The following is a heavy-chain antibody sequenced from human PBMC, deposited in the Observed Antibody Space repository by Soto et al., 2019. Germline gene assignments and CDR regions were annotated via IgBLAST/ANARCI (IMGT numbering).Heavy chain of an antibody. CDR2: VYYSGST. CDR1: GGSVSSSSYY. D-gene: IGHD4-4*01. Sequence: SETLSLTCTVSGGSVSSSSYYWGWVLQPPGKGLEWIGSVYYSGSTYYNPSLESRVTISVDKSKNQFSLKLMSLSAADTAVYYCARHVGDSINDAFDIWGQGTMGTVSS. J-gene: IGHJ3*02. V-gene: IGHV4-39*01. CDR3: ARHVGDSINDAFDI.